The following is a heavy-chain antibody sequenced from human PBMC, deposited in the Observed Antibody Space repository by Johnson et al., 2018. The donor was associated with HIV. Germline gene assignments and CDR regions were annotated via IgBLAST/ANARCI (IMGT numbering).Heavy chain of an antibody. J-gene: IGHJ3*02. Sequence: VQLVESGGGLIQPGGSLRLSCAASGFTFDDYGMSWVRQVPGKGLEWVSGINWHGGNTGYVDSVKGRFTTPRDNAKNSLYLQMNCMRAEDTALYYCARDRRYYGSGSYGSAFDIWGQGTVVTVSS. CDR2: INWHGGNT. V-gene: IGHV3-20*04. D-gene: IGHD3-10*01. CDR3: ARDRRYYGSGSYGSAFDI. CDR1: GFTFDDYG.